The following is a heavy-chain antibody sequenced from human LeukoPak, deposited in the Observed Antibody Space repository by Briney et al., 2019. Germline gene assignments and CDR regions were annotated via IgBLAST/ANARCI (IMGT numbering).Heavy chain of an antibody. Sequence: PSETLSLTRTVSGGSISSYYWSWIRQPPGKGLEWIGYIYYSGSTTYNPSLKSRVSISVDTSKNQFSLRLSSVTAADTAVYYCARDKAGYNDYWGQGTLVTVSS. CDR1: GGSISSYY. V-gene: IGHV4-59*01. CDR3: ARDKAGYNDY. D-gene: IGHD5-24*01. CDR2: IYYSGST. J-gene: IGHJ4*02.